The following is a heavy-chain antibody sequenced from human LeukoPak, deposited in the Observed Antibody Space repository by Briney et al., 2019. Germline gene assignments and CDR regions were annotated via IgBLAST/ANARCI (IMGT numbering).Heavy chain of an antibody. J-gene: IGHJ4*02. CDR2: ISAYNGNT. V-gene: IGHV1-18*01. CDR3: ARDYYYSSGYYFPYYFDY. Sequence: GASVKVSCKASGYTFTSYGISWVRQAPEQGREWMGWISAYNGNTNYAQKLQGRVTMTTDTSTSTAYMELRSLRSDDTAVYYCARDYYYSSGYYFPYYFDYWGQGTLVTVSS. D-gene: IGHD3-22*01. CDR1: GYTFTSYG.